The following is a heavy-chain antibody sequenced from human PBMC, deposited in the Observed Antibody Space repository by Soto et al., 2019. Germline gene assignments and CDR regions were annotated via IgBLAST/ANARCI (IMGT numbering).Heavy chain of an antibody. J-gene: IGHJ6*02. CDR2: ISGYNGKT. Sequence: QVQLVQSGAEVKKPGASVKVSCKSSGYTFSMSGISWVRQAPGQGLEWMGWISGYNGKTNYEQKFQERVTMTTDTSTNMAYMELRSLRSDDTAVYYCAREGPRPYYYYGMDVWGQGTTVTVYS. V-gene: IGHV1-18*01. CDR3: AREGPRPYYYYGMDV. CDR1: GYTFSMSG.